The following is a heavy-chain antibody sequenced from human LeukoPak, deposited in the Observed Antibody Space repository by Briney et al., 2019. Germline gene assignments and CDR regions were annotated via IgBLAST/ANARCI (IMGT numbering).Heavy chain of an antibody. CDR1: GGTFSSYA. CDR3: ARPLEAVAGTFDY. D-gene: IGHD6-19*01. CDR2: IIPIFGTA. V-gene: IGHV1-69*13. J-gene: IGHJ4*02. Sequence: GASVKVSCKASGGTFSSYAISWVRQAPGQGLEWMGGIIPIFGTANYAQKFQGRVTITADESTSTAYMELSSLRSEDTAVYYCARPLEAVAGTFDYWAKEPLVTVPS.